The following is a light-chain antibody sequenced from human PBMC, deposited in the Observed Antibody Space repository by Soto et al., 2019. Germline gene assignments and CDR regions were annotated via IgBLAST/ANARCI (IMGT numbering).Light chain of an antibody. CDR2: EVS. J-gene: IGLJ2*01. CDR1: SSDVGSYNR. CDR3: SSYTSTSTVV. Sequence: QPVLTQPPSVSGSPGQSVTISCTGTSSDVGSYNRVSWYQQPPGTAPKLIIYEVSNRPSGVPDRFSGSKSGNTASLTISGLQAEDEADYYCSSYTSTSTVVFGGGTKLTVL. V-gene: IGLV2-18*02.